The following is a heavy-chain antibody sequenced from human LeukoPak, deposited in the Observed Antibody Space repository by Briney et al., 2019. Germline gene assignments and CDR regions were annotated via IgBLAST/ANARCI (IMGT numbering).Heavy chain of an antibody. V-gene: IGHV3-74*01. D-gene: IGHD3-22*01. Sequence: GGSLRLSCAASGFTFSNYWMHWVRQAPGKGLVWVSRINSDESDTNYADSVKGRFTISRDNARNTVYPQMNSLRAEDTAVYYCARGWVPSDITLKWGQGTMVTVSS. CDR1: GFTFSNYW. J-gene: IGHJ3*01. CDR3: ARGWVPSDITLK. CDR2: INSDESDT.